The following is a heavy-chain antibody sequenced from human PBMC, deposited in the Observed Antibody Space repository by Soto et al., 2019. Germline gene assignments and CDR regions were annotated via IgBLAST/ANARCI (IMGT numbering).Heavy chain of an antibody. CDR2: ISPYSGRT. CDR1: GYTFTDYY. D-gene: IGHD3-3*01. CDR3: ARGSAITIFCVPLYFSKSLDV. J-gene: IGHJ6*02. Sequence: QVQLVQSGAEVKKPGASVKVSCNPSGYTFTDYYLHWVRPDPGPGLEWMGCISPYSGRTNAAQKFQGRVTMSSNTSISTDYMELNMLRSDDTALYFGARGSAITIFCVPLYFSKSLDVWGQATTVIASS. V-gene: IGHV1-2*02.